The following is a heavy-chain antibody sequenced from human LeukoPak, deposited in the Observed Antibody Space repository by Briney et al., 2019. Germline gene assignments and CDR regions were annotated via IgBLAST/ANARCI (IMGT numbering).Heavy chain of an antibody. CDR3: ARHPFRAPIDY. Sequence: SETLSLTCTVSGGSIINYYWSWIRQPPGKGLQWIGYIFNSGDARYDPSLRSRVTVSLDTSKNQASLKMTAVSAADTDTYYCARHPFRAPIDYLGQGNPGTVSS. J-gene: IGHJ4*02. V-gene: IGHV4-59*08. CDR1: GGSIINYY. CDR2: IFNSGDA.